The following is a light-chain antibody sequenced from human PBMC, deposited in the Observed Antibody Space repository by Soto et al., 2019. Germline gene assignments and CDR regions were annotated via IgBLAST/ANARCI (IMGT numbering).Light chain of an antibody. CDR3: QQYNKWPPYT. Sequence: EIVRTQSPATLSVSPGERATLSCRASQSVSSNLAWYQQKPGQAPRLLIYGASTRATGIPARFSGSGSGTEFTLTISSLQSEDFAVYYCQQYNKWPPYTFGQGTKLEIK. CDR2: GAS. V-gene: IGKV3-15*01. CDR1: QSVSSN. J-gene: IGKJ2*01.